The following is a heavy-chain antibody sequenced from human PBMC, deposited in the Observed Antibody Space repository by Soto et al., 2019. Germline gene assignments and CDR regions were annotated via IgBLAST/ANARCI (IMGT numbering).Heavy chain of an antibody. D-gene: IGHD3-10*02. Sequence: QVQLVQSGAEVKKPGASVNVSCKASGYTFSNYGISWVRQAPGQGLEWMGWISAYNGNTNYAQKLQGRVTMTTDTSTSTVYMELRSLRSDDTAVYCCARDRLEATHYDRAREAYWGQGTLVIVSS. CDR3: ARDRLEATHYDRAREAY. V-gene: IGHV1-18*04. CDR2: ISAYNGNT. CDR1: GYTFSNYG. J-gene: IGHJ4*02.